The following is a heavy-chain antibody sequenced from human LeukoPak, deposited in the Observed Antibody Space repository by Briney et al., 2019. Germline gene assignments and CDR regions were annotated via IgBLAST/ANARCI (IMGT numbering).Heavy chain of an antibody. Sequence: QSGGSLRLSCAASGFTFSTYAMSWVRQAPGKGLEWVSSISNTGGSTYYADSVKGRFTISRDNSKKTLYLQMNSLRAEDTAVYYCAKDPHIGRYFDWLYSDNWFDPWGQGTLVTVSS. V-gene: IGHV3-23*01. CDR1: GFTFSTYA. J-gene: IGHJ5*02. CDR3: AKDPHIGRYFDWLYSDNWFDP. D-gene: IGHD3-9*01. CDR2: ISNTGGST.